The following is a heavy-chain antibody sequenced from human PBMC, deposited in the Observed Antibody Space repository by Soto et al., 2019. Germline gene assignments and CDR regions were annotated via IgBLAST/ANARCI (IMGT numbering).Heavy chain of an antibody. V-gene: IGHV4-38-2*01. J-gene: IGHJ5*01. CDR3: ARLQYYYGSDLTGAFDS. Sequence: SETLSLTCAVSGYSISSGYYWGWIRQPPGKGLEWIGSIYHSGSTYYNPSLKSRVTISVDTSKNQFSLKLSSVTAADTAVYYCARLQYYYGSDLTGAFDSWGQGTLVTVSS. CDR1: GYSISSGYY. CDR2: IYHSGST. D-gene: IGHD3-10*01.